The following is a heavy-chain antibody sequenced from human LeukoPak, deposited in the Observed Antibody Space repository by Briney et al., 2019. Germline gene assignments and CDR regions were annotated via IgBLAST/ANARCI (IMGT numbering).Heavy chain of an antibody. CDR1: GGSISSYY. D-gene: IGHD5-18*01. CDR3: ARGYSLGGPFGI. V-gene: IGHV4-59*01. Sequence: PSETLSLTCTVSGGSISSYYWSWIRHPPGKGLEWIGYIYYSGSTNYNPSLKSRDTISVDTSKNQFSLKLSSVTAADTAVYYCARGYSLGGPFGIWGQGTMVTVSS. J-gene: IGHJ3*02. CDR2: IYYSGST.